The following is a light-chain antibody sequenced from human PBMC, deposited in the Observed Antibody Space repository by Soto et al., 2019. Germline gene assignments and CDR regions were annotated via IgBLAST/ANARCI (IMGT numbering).Light chain of an antibody. J-gene: IGKJ1*01. CDR2: GAS. CDR3: HQYGSSSWT. Sequence: EIVLTQSPDTLSLSPGERATLSCRASQSISSTHLVWYQQKPGQAPRLLIYGASSRATGIPDRFSGSGSGTDFTLTITRLEPEDFAVYYCHQYGSSSWTFGQGTKVDIK. V-gene: IGKV3-20*01. CDR1: QSISSTH.